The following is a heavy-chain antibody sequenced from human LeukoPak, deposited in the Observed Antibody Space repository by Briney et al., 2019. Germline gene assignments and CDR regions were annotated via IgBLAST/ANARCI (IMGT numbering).Heavy chain of an antibody. V-gene: IGHV4-39*07. D-gene: IGHD5-12*01. Sequence: SETLSLTCTVSGGSISSSSYYWGWIRQPPGKGLEWIGSIYYSGSTYYNPSLKSRVTISVDTSKNQFSLKLSSVTAADTAVYYCAREPVSRYSGYVPPPPLGDVWFDPWGQGTLVTVSS. CDR2: IYYSGST. J-gene: IGHJ5*02. CDR1: GGSISSSSYY. CDR3: AREPVSRYSGYVPPPPLGDVWFDP.